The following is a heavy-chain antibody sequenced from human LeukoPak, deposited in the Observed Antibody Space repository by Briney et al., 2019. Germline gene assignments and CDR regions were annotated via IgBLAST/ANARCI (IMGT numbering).Heavy chain of an antibody. V-gene: IGHV1-2*02. CDR3: ARDRWSVFDY. J-gene: IGHJ4*02. CDR1: GYTFTGYY. Sequence: ASVKVSCKASGYTFTGYYIHWVRQAPGQGLECMGWINPNSGGTNYAQKFQGRVTMTRDTSILTAYMELSGLRSDDTAVYYCARDRWSVFDYWGQGALVTVSS. CDR2: INPNSGGT. D-gene: IGHD2-8*01.